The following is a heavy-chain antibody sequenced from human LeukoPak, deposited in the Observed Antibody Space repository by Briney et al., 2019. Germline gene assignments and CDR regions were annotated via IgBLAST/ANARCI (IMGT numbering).Heavy chain of an antibody. CDR2: INHSGSI. J-gene: IGHJ4*02. D-gene: IGHD3-16*02. CDR1: GGSFSGYY. CDR3: ARGQNDYVWGSYRYTIGFDY. Sequence: SETLSLTCAVYGGSFSGYYWSWIRQPPGKGLEWIGEINHSGSINYNPSLKSRVTISVDASKNQFSLKLSSVTAADTAVYYCARGQNDYVWGSYRYTIGFDYWGQGTLVTVSS. V-gene: IGHV4-34*01.